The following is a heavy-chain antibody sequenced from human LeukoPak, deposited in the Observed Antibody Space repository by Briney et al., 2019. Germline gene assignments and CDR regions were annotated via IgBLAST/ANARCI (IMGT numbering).Heavy chain of an antibody. CDR2: ISSSGSTI. J-gene: IGHJ4*02. CDR3: ARERRGYSGYDSVRGDY. Sequence: GGSLRLSCAASGFTFSGYEMNWVRQAPGKGLEWVSYISSSGSTIYYADSVKGRFTISRDNAKNSLYLQMNSLRAEDTAVYYCARERRGYSGYDSVRGDYWGQGTLVTVSS. D-gene: IGHD5-12*01. CDR1: GFTFSGYE. V-gene: IGHV3-48*03.